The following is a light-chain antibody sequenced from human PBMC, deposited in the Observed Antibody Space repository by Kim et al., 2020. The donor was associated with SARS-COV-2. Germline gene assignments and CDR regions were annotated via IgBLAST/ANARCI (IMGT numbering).Light chain of an antibody. CDR1: QSVSTN. V-gene: IGKV3-15*01. CDR3: QQYDNWLT. J-gene: IGKJ1*01. CDR2: RAS. Sequence: EIVMTQSPATLSVSPGERATLSCRASQSVSTNLAWYQQKPGQAPRLLIFRASTRATDIPVRFIGSGSGTDFTLTITSLQSEDLAIYYCQQYDNWLTFGQGTKVDIK.